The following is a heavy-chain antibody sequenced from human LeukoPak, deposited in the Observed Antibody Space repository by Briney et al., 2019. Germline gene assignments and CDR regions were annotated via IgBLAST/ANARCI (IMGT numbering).Heavy chain of an antibody. V-gene: IGHV1-69*01. CDR2: IIPIFGTA. CDR1: GGTFSSYA. D-gene: IGHD2-8*01. J-gene: IGHJ5*02. CDR3: ARVGGYCTNGVVLCRPTAENNWFDP. Sequence: SVKVSCKASGGTFSSYAISWVRQAPGQGLEWMGGIIPIFGTANYAQKLQGRVTITADESTSTAYMELSSLRSEDTAVYYCARVGGYCTNGVVLCRPTAENNWFDPWGQGTLVTVSS.